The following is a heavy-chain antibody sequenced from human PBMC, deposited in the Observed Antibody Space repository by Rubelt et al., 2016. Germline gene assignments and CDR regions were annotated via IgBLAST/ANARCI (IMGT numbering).Heavy chain of an antibody. CDR1: GGSFSGYY. Sequence: QVQLQQWGAGLLKPSETLSLTCAVYGGSFSGYYWSWIRQPPGKGLEWIGEINHSGSTNYNPSLKSRVTKSVDTSKNQFSLKLSSVTAADTAVYYCAGGRMGFHYYYYGMDVWGQGTTVTVSS. V-gene: IGHV4-34*01. D-gene: IGHD1-26*01. CDR3: AGGRMGFHYYYYGMDV. J-gene: IGHJ6*02. CDR2: INHSGST.